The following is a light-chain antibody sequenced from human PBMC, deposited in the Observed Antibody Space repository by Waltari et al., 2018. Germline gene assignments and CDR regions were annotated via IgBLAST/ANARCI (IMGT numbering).Light chain of an antibody. CDR2: QDS. CDR1: TLGDKY. V-gene: IGLV3-1*01. CDR3: QAWDSSTVV. Sequence: SYELTQPPSVSVSPGQTASITCSGDTLGDKYACWYQQKPGQSPVLGIYQDSKRPSGILERFSGSNSGNTATLTISGTQAMDEADYYCQAWDSSTVVFGGGTKLTVL. J-gene: IGLJ2*01.